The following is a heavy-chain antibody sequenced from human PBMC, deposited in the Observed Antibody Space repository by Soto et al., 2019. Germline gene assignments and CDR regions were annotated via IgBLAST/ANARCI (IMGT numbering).Heavy chain of an antibody. CDR1: GGSFSGYY. Sequence: SETLSLTCAVYGGSFSGYYWSWIRQPPGKGLEWIGEINHSGSTNYNPSLKSRVTISVDTSKSQFSLRLSSVTAADSAVYYCARGYGDYSWFDSWGQGTLVTVS. CDR2: INHSGST. J-gene: IGHJ5*01. V-gene: IGHV4-34*01. D-gene: IGHD2-21*02. CDR3: ARGYGDYSWFDS.